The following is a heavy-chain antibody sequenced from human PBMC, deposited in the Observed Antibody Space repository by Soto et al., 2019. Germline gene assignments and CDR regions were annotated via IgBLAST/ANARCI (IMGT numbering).Heavy chain of an antibody. CDR3: ARADNAF. CDR1: GYNFTNYY. V-gene: IGHV1-46*01. D-gene: IGHD1-1*01. Sequence: QVQLVQSGAEAKKTGSSMKASCKASGYNFTNYYVQWVRQAPGQRLEWMGVINPDGGHTTYLQKFQDRVIMPSDTCTSPIDIELSSLRYADAAVYYCARADNAFWGQGTLVTVSS. J-gene: IGHJ4*02. CDR2: INPDGGHT.